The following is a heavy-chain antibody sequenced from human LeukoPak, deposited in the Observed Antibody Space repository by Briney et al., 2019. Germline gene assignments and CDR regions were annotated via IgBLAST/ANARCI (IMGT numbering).Heavy chain of an antibody. CDR3: AKGGSSSPLYYSDY. CDR2: ISGSGGGI. J-gene: IGHJ4*02. V-gene: IGHV3-23*01. Sequence: PGGSLRLSCTASKFTFSSDAMSWVRQAPGKGLEWVSAISGSGGGIYYADSVKGRFTISRDNSKNTLFLQMNSLRAEDTAVFYCAKGGSSSPLYYSDYWGQGTLVTVSS. D-gene: IGHD2-15*01. CDR1: KFTFSSDA.